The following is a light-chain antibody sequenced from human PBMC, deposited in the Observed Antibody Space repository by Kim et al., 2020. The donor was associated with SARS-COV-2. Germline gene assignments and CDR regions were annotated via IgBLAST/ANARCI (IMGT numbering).Light chain of an antibody. Sequence: PASISCRSSQSLLHSNGYNYLDWYLQKPGQSPQLLIYLASKRASGVPDRFSGSGSGTDFTLKISRVEAEDVGVYYCMQALQTPVTFGRGTRLEIK. CDR3: MQALQTPVT. J-gene: IGKJ5*01. V-gene: IGKV2-28*01. CDR1: QSLLHSNGYNY. CDR2: LAS.